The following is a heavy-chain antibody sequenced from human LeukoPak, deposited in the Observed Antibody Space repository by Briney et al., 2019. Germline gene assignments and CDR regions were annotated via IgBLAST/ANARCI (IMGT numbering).Heavy chain of an antibody. J-gene: IGHJ4*02. CDR1: GFTLSNYA. D-gene: IGHD2-2*01. CDR3: ARLKLLWSNYFDY. CDR2: ISTSGGST. Sequence: GGSLRLSCAASGFTLSNYAMSWVRQAPGKGLEWVSGISTSGGSTYYADSVMGRFTLSRDNSKNTLYLQMNSLRAEDTAVYYCARLKLLWSNYFDYWGQGTLVTVSS. V-gene: IGHV3-23*01.